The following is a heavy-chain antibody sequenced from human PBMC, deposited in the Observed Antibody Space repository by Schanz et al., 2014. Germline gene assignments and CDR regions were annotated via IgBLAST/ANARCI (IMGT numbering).Heavy chain of an antibody. J-gene: IGHJ4*02. D-gene: IGHD1-1*01. V-gene: IGHV3-30*02. Sequence: QVQLVESGGAVVQPGGSLRLSCAATGFTFSDFGMHWVRQASGKGLEWVAFMPFDYSSQYYADSVKGRFTISRDNSRNTRYLQMNRLTGDDTAMYFCAKDLLTGNDTRAFDYWGRGTLVTVSS. CDR3: AKDLLTGNDTRAFDY. CDR2: MPFDYSSQ. CDR1: GFTFSDFG.